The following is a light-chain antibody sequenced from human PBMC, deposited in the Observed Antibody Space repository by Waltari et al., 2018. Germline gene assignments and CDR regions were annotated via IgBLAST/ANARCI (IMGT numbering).Light chain of an antibody. Sequence: QSALTQPASVSGSPVQSITTPCTGTSSDVGGYNYVSWYQQHPGKVPKLMIYDVSKRPSGVSNRFSGSKSGNTASLTISGLQAEDEADYYCCSYAGSSTLFGGGTKLSVL. CDR3: CSYAGSSTL. CDR1: SSDVGGYNY. V-gene: IGLV2-23*02. J-gene: IGLJ2*01. CDR2: DVS.